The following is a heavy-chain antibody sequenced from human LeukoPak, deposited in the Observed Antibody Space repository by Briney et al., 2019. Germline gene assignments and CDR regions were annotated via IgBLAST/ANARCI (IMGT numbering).Heavy chain of an antibody. D-gene: IGHD5-18*01. CDR1: GFTFGNYW. V-gene: IGHV3-7*01. J-gene: IGHJ4*02. CDR2: IKQDGSVE. Sequence: GGSLRLSCAASGFTFGNYWMSWVRQVPRKGPEWVANIKQDGSVEHYLDSVKGRFTISRDNAKNSLFLQMNSLIAEDTAVYYCARWAGVTDQWGQGTLVTVSS. CDR3: ARWAGVTDQ.